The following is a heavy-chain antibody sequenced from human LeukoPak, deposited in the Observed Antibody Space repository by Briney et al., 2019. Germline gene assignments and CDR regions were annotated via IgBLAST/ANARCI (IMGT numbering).Heavy chain of an antibody. J-gene: IGHJ4*02. CDR1: GFTFNKHG. CDR2: IRNDGNDK. CDR3: AKDVGYCSGGSCYSGGIFDY. V-gene: IGHV3-30*02. D-gene: IGHD2-15*01. Sequence: PGGSLRLSCAASGFTFNKHGMHWVRQAPGKGLEWFSFIRNDGNDKYYADSVKGRFTISRDNSKNTLYLQMNSLRAEDTAVYYCAKDVGYCSGGSCYSGGIFDYWGQGTLVTVSS.